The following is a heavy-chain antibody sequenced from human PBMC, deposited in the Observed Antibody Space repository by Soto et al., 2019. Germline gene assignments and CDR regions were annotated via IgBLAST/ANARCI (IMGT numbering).Heavy chain of an antibody. J-gene: IGHJ5*02. Sequence: GGSLRLSCTVTGFIFDDFAMHWVRQAPGKGLEWVAGISWNSAGVVYADSVKGRFTISRDNAEDSLYLHMNSLRPDDTAFYFCVKDSGGWPRKFFDHWGQGALVTVSS. CDR3: VKDSGGWPRKFFDH. CDR1: GFIFDDFA. D-gene: IGHD2-15*01. CDR2: ISWNSAGV. V-gene: IGHV3-9*01.